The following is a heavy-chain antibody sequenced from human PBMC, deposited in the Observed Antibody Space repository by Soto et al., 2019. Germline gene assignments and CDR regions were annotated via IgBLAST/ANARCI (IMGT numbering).Heavy chain of an antibody. V-gene: IGHV3-30-3*01. CDR1: GFTFSSYA. CDR2: ISYDGSNK. CDR3: ARGPGYSYGPLYFDS. J-gene: IGHJ4*02. D-gene: IGHD5-18*01. Sequence: GGSLRLSCAASGFTFSSYAIHWVRQAPGKGLEWVAVISYDGSNKYYGDSVKGRFTISRDNSKNTLYLQMNSLRAEDTAVYYCARGPGYSYGPLYFDSWGKGTLVTAPQ.